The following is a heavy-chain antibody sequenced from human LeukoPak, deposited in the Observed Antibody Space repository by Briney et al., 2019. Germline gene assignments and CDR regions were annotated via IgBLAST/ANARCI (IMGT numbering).Heavy chain of an antibody. CDR1: GFTFGSYA. Sequence: GRSLRLSCAASGFTFGSYAMHWVRQAPGKGLEWVAVISYDGSNKYYADSVKGRFTIPRDNAKNSLYLQMNSLRAEDTAVYYCAREEPYCSSTTCYEDAFDVWGQGTMVTVSS. CDR3: AREEPYCSSTTCYEDAFDV. D-gene: IGHD2-2*01. V-gene: IGHV3-30-3*01. J-gene: IGHJ3*01. CDR2: ISYDGSNK.